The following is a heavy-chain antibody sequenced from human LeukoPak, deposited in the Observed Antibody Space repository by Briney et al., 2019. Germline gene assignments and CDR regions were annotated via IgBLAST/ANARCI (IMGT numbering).Heavy chain of an antibody. CDR3: ARGADSGYSSDN. D-gene: IGHD3-9*01. J-gene: IGHJ4*02. Sequence: GESLKISCAASGFTFSNYWMHWVRQAPGKGLVWVSRINSDGRSTNYADSVKGRFTISRDNAKNTLYLQMNSLRAEDTAVYYCARGADSGYSSDNWGQGTLVSVSS. CDR2: INSDGRST. CDR1: GFTFSNYW. V-gene: IGHV3-74*01.